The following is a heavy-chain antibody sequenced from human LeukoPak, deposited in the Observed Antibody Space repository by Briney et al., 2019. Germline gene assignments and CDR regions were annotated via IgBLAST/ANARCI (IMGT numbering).Heavy chain of an antibody. J-gene: IGHJ5*02. CDR3: AKNHVTVPNGDWFGP. V-gene: IGHV3-7*01. D-gene: IGHD4-11*01. Sequence: GGSLRLSCAASGFTFSTYWMTWVRQAPGKGLEWVANIKWDGIETYYVDSVKGRFAISRNNAKNSLYLQMNNLRDEDTAVYYCAKNHVTVPNGDWFGPWGQGTLVTVSS. CDR1: GFTFSTYW. CDR2: IKWDGIET.